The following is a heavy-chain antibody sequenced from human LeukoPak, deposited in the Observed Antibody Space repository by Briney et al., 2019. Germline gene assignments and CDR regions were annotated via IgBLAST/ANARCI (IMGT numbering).Heavy chain of an antibody. J-gene: IGHJ5*02. Sequence: GGSLRLSCAASGFTFSTYNMNWVRQAPGKGLEWVSSITSSSSYIYYADSVKGRFTISRDNAKNSLYLQMNSLRAEDTAVYYCARAPKFRLVGVPKGPFDPWGQGTLVTVSS. CDR3: ARAPKFRLVGVPKGPFDP. V-gene: IGHV3-21*04. D-gene: IGHD1-26*01. CDR1: GFTFSTYN. CDR2: ITSSSSYI.